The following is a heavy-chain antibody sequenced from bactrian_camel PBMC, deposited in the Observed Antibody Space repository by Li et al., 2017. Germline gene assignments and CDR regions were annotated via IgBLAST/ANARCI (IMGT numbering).Heavy chain of an antibody. CDR1: GYNSDTFS. CDR2: LDSDGTT. J-gene: IGHJ4*01. V-gene: IGHV3S53*01. D-gene: IGHD1*01. Sequence: QVQLVESGGGSFQAGGSLTLSCVISGYNSDTFSMGWFRQRVGMQREGVASLDSDGTTSVADSLRGRVTISLSNTKDVLNLRMFFLEPEDTAIYSCALGRKPLRSHDGLMMLDFDYYGLGTQVTVS.